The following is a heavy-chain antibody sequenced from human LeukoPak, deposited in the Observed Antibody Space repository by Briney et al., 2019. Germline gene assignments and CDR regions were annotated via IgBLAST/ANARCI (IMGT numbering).Heavy chain of an antibody. CDR3: ARDSSYCPDASCWGPDVQVVPGYYFDY. D-gene: IGHD6-6*01. Sequence: SETLSLTCTVSGGSMTSRYWSWIRQSPGKGLEWIGYIHDSGSTNYNPSLRSRVTISLDTSNNHFSLRLSSVTAADTSMYYCARDSSYCPDASCWGPDVQVVPGYYFDYWGPGILVTVTS. J-gene: IGHJ4*02. CDR1: GGSMTSRY. CDR2: IHDSGST. V-gene: IGHV4-59*11.